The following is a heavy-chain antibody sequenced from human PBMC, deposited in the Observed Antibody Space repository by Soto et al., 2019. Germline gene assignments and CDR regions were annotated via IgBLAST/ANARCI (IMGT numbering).Heavy chain of an antibody. CDR1: GGSISSYY. Sequence: SETLSLTCTVSGGSISSYYWSWIRQPPGKGLEWIGYIYYSGSTNYNPSLKSRVTISVDTSKNQFSLKLSSVTAADTAVYYCARDGGPPRRHYYYYGMDVWGQGTTVTVSS. V-gene: IGHV4-59*01. CDR3: ARDGGPPRRHYYYYGMDV. CDR2: IYYSGST. J-gene: IGHJ6*02. D-gene: IGHD2-15*01.